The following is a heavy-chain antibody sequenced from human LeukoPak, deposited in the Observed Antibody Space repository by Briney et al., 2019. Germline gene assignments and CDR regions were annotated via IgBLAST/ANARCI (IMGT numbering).Heavy chain of an antibody. CDR3: ARDSGTGIAAPMDV. CDR1: GGSISSGGYY. V-gene: IGHV4-31*03. J-gene: IGHJ6*03. CDR2: IYYSGST. Sequence: TLSLTCTVSGGSISSGGYYWSWIRQHPGKGLEWIGYIYYSGSTYYNPSLKSRVTISVDTSKNQFSLKLSSVTAADTAVYYCARDSGTGIAAPMDVWGKGTTGTVSS. D-gene: IGHD6-13*01.